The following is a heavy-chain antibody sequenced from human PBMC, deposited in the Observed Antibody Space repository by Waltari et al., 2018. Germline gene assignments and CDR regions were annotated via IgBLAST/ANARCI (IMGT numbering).Heavy chain of an antibody. CDR1: EFTLSNYG. D-gene: IGHD2-8*02. V-gene: IGHV3-30*02. CDR3: ANNPYCAGGSCLREWDY. J-gene: IGHJ4*02. Sequence: QVHLVESGGGVVQPGGSLSLAWAESEFTLSNYGMHCVRQAPGKGLDVVSYLHYDGSFTLYADSVKGRFTISRDSSKNTLYLVMNNLRSEDTAVYYCANNPYCAGGSCLREWDYWGQGTLVSVSS. CDR2: LHYDGSFT.